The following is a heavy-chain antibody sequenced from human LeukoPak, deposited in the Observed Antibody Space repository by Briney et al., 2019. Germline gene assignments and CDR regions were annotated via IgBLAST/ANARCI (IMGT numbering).Heavy chain of an antibody. J-gene: IGHJ4*02. CDR1: GGSISSGGYC. CDR3: ARQGSGPTQYYFDY. D-gene: IGHD2-15*01. V-gene: IGHV4-31*03. Sequence: SQTLSLTCTVPGGSISSGGYCWSWIRQHPGKGLEWIGYIYYSGSTYYNPSLKSRVTISVDTSKNQFSLKLSSVTAADTAVYYCARQGSGPTQYYFDYWGQGTLVTVSS. CDR2: IYYSGST.